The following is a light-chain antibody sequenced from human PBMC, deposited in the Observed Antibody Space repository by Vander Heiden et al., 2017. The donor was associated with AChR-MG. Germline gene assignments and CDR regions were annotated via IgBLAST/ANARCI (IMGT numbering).Light chain of an antibody. CDR3: SSYASSSTLV. Sequence: SAMTQPASAAGPPGPSITTSCTGTSSDDGGSNYVSWHQQHPGKAPKPMIYDHSKRPSGVSIRLPVSRSSNTASLTISGRQAEDEAEYYCSSYASSSTLVFGGGTKLTVL. J-gene: IGLJ2*01. CDR2: DHS. V-gene: IGLV2-14*01. CDR1: SSDDGGSNY.